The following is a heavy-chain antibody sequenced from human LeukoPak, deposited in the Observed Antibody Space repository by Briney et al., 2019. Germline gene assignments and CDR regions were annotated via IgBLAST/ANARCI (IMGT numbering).Heavy chain of an antibody. CDR3: ARERQGAFDI. Sequence: QPGRSLRLSCAASGFTFSSYAMHWVRQAPGKGLEWVSVIYSGGSTYYADSVKGRFTISRDNSKNTLYLQMNSLRAEDTAVYYCARERQGAFDIWGQGTMVTVSS. CDR2: IYSGGST. J-gene: IGHJ3*02. V-gene: IGHV3-53*01. CDR1: GFTFSSYA.